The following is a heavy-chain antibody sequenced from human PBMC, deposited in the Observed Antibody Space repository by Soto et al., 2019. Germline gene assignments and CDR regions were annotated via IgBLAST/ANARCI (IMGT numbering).Heavy chain of an antibody. J-gene: IGHJ4*02. Sequence: QVQLVPSGAEVKKPGASVKVSCKASGYTFTSYGISGVRQAPGQGLEWMGWISSYNGNTNYAQNLQGRVTMNTDTATSTAYMELRSLRSDDTAVYYCAREDYYGSGPWYWGPGTLVTVSS. D-gene: IGHD3-10*01. CDR2: ISSYNGNT. V-gene: IGHV1-18*01. CDR3: AREDYYGSGPWY. CDR1: GYTFTSYG.